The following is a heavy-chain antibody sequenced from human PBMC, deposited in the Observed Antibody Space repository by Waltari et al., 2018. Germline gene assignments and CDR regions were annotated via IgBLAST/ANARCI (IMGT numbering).Heavy chain of an antibody. J-gene: IGHJ4*02. CDR3: AREDGSYGSGSYYEG. Sequence: QVQLVQSGAEVKKPGSSVKVSCKASGGTFSSYAIRWVRQAPGQGLGWVGGFIPIFGTANYEQKFQGRVTITADESTSTAYMELSSLRSEDTAVYYCAREDGSYGSGSYYEGWGQGTLVTVSS. D-gene: IGHD3-10*01. V-gene: IGHV1-69*12. CDR1: GGTFSSYA. CDR2: FIPIFGTA.